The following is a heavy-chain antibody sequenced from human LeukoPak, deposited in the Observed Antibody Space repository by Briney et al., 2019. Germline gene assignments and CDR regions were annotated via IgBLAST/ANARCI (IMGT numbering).Heavy chain of an antibody. Sequence: PGGSLRLSCAASGFTFSSYAMSWVRQAPGKGLEWVSAISGSGGSTYYADSVKGRFTISRDNAKNSLYLQMNSLRAEDTAVYYCARGVSSWLFDYWGQGTLVTVSS. J-gene: IGHJ4*02. CDR2: ISGSGGST. D-gene: IGHD6-13*01. V-gene: IGHV3-23*01. CDR1: GFTFSSYA. CDR3: ARGVSSWLFDY.